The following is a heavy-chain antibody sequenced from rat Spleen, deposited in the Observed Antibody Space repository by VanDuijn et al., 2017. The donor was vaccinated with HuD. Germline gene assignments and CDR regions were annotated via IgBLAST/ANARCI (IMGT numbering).Heavy chain of an antibody. CDR2: ITNTGGST. J-gene: IGHJ2*01. CDR3: TRPNSYGGYREDYFDY. V-gene: IGHV5-31*01. D-gene: IGHD1-11*01. Sequence: EVQLVESGGGLVQPGRSLKLSCVASGFTFNNYWMTWIRQAPGKGLEWVASITNTGGSTYYPDSVKGRFTISRDNAKSTLYLQMNSLRSEDTATYYCTRPNSYGGYREDYFDYWGQGVMVTVSS. CDR1: GFTFNNYW.